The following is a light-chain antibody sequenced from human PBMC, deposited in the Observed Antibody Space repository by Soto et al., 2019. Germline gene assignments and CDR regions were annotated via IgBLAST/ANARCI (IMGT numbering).Light chain of an antibody. CDR2: GAS. CDR1: QSVTSNY. J-gene: IGKJ3*01. V-gene: IGKV3-20*01. CDR3: QQYGSSPT. Sequence: EIVLTQSPGTLSLSPGEGGTLSCRASQSVTSNYIAWYQQKPGQAPRLLILGASSRATGIPDRFGGSGSGTDFTLTISRLDPEDFAVYYCQQYGSSPTFGPGTKVDIK.